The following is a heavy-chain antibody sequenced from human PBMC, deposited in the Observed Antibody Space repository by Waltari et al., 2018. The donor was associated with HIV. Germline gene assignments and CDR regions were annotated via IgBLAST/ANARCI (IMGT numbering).Heavy chain of an antibody. CDR3: ARDRGFTMVRGVIRNGGMDV. J-gene: IGHJ6*02. Sequence: QVQLVESGGGVVQPGRSLRLSCAASVFTFSSYGIHWVRQAPGKGLEWVAVIWFDGSNKYYADSVKGRFTISRDNSKNTLYLQMNSLRAEDTAVYYCARDRGFTMVRGVIRNGGMDVWGQGTTVTVSS. CDR2: IWFDGSNK. V-gene: IGHV3-33*01. CDR1: VFTFSSYG. D-gene: IGHD3-10*01.